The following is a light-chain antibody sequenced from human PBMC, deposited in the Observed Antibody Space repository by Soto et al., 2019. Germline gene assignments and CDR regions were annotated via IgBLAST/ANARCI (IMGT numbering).Light chain of an antibody. J-gene: IGKJ4*01. V-gene: IGKV3-11*01. CDR3: QQRSNWPLT. CDR1: QSVSSY. Sequence: ETVLPQSPATLSLSPGERSTLSCRTSQSVSSYLAWYQQKPGQAPRLLIYDASNRATGIPARFSGSGSGTDFTLTISSLEPADFAVYYCQQRSNWPLTFGGGTKVDIK. CDR2: DAS.